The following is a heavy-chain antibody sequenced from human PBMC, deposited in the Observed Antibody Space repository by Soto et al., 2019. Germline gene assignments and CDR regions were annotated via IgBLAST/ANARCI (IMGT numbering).Heavy chain of an antibody. D-gene: IGHD2-15*01. Sequence: QVQLVQSGAEVKKPGASVKVSCKASGYTFTSYAMHWVRQAPGQRLEWMGWINAGNGNTKYSQKFQGRVTITRDTSACSAYLELSSLRSEDTAVYYCARELGCSGGSCYSYDAFDIWGQGKMATVSS. V-gene: IGHV1-3*01. J-gene: IGHJ3*02. CDR3: ARELGCSGGSCYSYDAFDI. CDR2: INAGNGNT. CDR1: GYTFTSYA.